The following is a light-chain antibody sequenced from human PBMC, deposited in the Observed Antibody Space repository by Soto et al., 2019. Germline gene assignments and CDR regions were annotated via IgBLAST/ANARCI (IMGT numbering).Light chain of an antibody. CDR1: QSVSSSY. CDR2: GAS. CDR3: QQYGSSPLLT. Sequence: EIVLTQSPGTLSLSPGERATLSCRASQSVSSSYLAWYQQKPGQAPRLLIYGASSRATGIPDRFSGSGSGTDFTLTISRLEPEDFAVYYXQQYGSSPLLTFGGGTKVEIK. J-gene: IGKJ4*01. V-gene: IGKV3-20*01.